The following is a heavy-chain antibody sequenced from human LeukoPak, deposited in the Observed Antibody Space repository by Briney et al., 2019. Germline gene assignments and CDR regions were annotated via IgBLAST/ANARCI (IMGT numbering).Heavy chain of an antibody. CDR1: GFSLSTRGVG. V-gene: IGHV2-5*02. CDR3: AHSPYCSGGSCYSFYGDYFDY. Sequence: SGPTLVNPTQTLTLTCTFSGFSLSTRGVGVGWIRQPPGKALEWLALIYWDDDKRYSPSLKSRLTITKDTSKNQVVLTMTNMDPVDTATYYCAHSPYCSGGSCYSFYGDYFDYWGQGTLVTVSS. J-gene: IGHJ4*02. CDR2: IYWDDDK. D-gene: IGHD2-15*01.